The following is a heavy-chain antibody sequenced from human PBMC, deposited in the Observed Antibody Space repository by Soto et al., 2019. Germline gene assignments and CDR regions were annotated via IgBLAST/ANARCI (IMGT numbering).Heavy chain of an antibody. CDR1: GASVSHGY. V-gene: IGHV4-59*02. CDR2: MYFGGSF. Sequence: SDTRSLTCNVSGASVSHGYWSWIRQPPGKGLEWIGFMYFGGSFNYNPSLTSRATISVETSKNQFSMKLTSVTASDTAVYYCARSYYDSTGFAVDPRGQGTLVTVS. CDR3: ARSYYDSTGFAVDP. J-gene: IGHJ5*02. D-gene: IGHD3-22*01.